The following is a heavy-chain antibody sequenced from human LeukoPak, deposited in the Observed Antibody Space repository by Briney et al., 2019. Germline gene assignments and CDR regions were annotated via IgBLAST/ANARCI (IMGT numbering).Heavy chain of an antibody. D-gene: IGHD6-13*01. J-gene: IGHJ5*02. V-gene: IGHV3-23*01. CDR1: GFTFSSYA. Sequence: GGSLRLSCAASGFTFSSYAMSWVRQAPGKGLEWVSAISGSGGSTYYADSVKGRFTISRDNSKNTLYLQMNSLRAEDTAVYYCAKEAYSSSWYLAITRRYNWLDPWGQGTLVTVSS. CDR2: ISGSGGST. CDR3: AKEAYSSSWYLAITRRYNWLDP.